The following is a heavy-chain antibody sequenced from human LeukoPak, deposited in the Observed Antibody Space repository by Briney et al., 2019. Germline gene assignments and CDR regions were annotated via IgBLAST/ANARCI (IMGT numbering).Heavy chain of an antibody. CDR1: GYTFTGCY. D-gene: IGHD6-19*01. CDR3: ASGDSSDRSALYYSDY. J-gene: IGHJ4*02. Sequence: ASVKVSCKASGYTFTGCYIQWARQAPGQGLEWMGWINPNSGGTDYAQKFQGRVTMARDTSTSTAYMELRRLRSDDTAVYYCASGDSSDRSALYYSDYWGQGTLVTVPS. CDR2: INPNSGGT. V-gene: IGHV1-2*02.